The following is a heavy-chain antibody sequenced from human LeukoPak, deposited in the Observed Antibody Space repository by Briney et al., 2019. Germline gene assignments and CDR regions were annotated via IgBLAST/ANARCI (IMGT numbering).Heavy chain of an antibody. J-gene: IGHJ6*03. CDR2: IWYDGSNK. CDR3: ARGGEGQQYYMDV. CDR1: GFTFSSYG. Sequence: PGGSLRLSCAASGFTFSSYGMHWVRQAPGKGLEWVAVIWYDGSNKYYADSVKGRFTISRDNSKNTLYLQMNSLRAEDTAVYYCARGGEGQQYYMDVWGKGTTVAVSS. D-gene: IGHD6-13*01. V-gene: IGHV3-33*01.